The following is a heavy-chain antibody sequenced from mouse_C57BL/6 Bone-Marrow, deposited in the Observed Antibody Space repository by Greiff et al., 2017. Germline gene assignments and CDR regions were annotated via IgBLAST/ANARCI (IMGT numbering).Heavy chain of an antibody. CDR2: ISSGGDYI. J-gene: IGHJ4*01. V-gene: IGHV5-9-1*02. CDR3: TRVVWLRRRDYAMDY. Sequence: EVKLVESGEGLVKPGGSLKLSCAASGFTFSSYAMSWVRQTPEKRLEWVAYISSGGDYIYYADTVKGRFTISRDNARNTLYLQMSSLKSEDTAMYYCTRVVWLRRRDYAMDYWGQGTSVTVSS. D-gene: IGHD2-2*01. CDR1: GFTFSSYA.